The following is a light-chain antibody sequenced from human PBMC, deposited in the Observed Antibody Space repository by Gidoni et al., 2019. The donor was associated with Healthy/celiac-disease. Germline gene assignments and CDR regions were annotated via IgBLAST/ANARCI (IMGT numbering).Light chain of an antibody. CDR3: MQALQTPLT. Sequence: DIVMTQSPHSLRVTPGEPASISCRSSQSLLHSNGYNYLDWYLQKPGQSPQLLIYLGSNRASGVPDRFSGSGSGTDFTLKISRVEAEDVGVYYCMQALQTPLTFGGGTKVEIK. J-gene: IGKJ4*01. CDR1: QSLLHSNGYNY. CDR2: LGS. V-gene: IGKV2-28*01.